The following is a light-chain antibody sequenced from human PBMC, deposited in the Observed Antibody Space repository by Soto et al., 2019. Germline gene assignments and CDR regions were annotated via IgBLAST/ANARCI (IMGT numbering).Light chain of an antibody. V-gene: IGKV1-5*03. CDR2: KAS. J-gene: IGKJ4*01. CDR3: QQYNSYPLT. CDR1: QSISSW. Sequence: DIQMTQSPSTLSASVGDRVTITCRASQSISSWLAWYQQKPGKAPKLLLYKASSLEGGVPSRFSGSGSGTEFTLTISSLQPDDVTTYYCQQYNSYPLTFGGGTMVEIK.